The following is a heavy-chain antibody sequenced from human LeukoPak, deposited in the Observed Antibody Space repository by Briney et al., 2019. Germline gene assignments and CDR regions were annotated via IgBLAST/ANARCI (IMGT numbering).Heavy chain of an antibody. CDR1: GYTLTELS. V-gene: IGHV1-24*01. D-gene: IGHD1-26*01. CDR2: FDPEDGET. J-gene: IGHJ6*02. CDR3: ATDGRGVVGATQDYYYGMDV. Sequence: GASVKVSCKVSGYTLTELSMHWVRQAPGKGLEWMGGFDPEDGETIYAQKFQGRVTMTEDTSTDTAYMELSSLRSEDTAVYYCATDGRGVVGATQDYYYGMDVWGQGTMVTVSS.